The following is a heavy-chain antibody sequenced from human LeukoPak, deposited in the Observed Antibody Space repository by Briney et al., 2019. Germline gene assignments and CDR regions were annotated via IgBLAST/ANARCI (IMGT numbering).Heavy chain of an antibody. CDR2: INWNGGST. CDR1: GFTFSSYS. V-gene: IGHV3-20*04. D-gene: IGHD1-26*01. J-gene: IGHJ6*04. CDR3: ARARDEGADSYYYFMDV. Sequence: GGSLRLSCAASGFTFSSYSMNWVRQAPGKGLEWVSGINWNGGSTTYADSVKGRFTISRDNAKNSLVLQMNSLRAEDTALYYCARARDEGADSYYYFMDVWGKGTTVTVSS.